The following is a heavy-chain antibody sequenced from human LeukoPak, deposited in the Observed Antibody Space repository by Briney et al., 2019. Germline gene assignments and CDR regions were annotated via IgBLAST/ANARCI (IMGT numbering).Heavy chain of an antibody. Sequence: GGSLRLSCAASGFTFSSYSMNWVRQAPGKGLEWVSAISGSGGSTYYADSVKGRFTISRDNSKNTLYLQMNSLRTEDTAVYYCAREYSGGNFDYWGQGTLVTVSS. CDR1: GFTFSSYS. CDR3: AREYSGGNFDY. J-gene: IGHJ4*01. D-gene: IGHD2-15*01. CDR2: ISGSGGST. V-gene: IGHV3-23*01.